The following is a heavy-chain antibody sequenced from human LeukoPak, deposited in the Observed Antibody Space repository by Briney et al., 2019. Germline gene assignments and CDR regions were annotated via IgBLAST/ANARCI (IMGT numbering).Heavy chain of an antibody. J-gene: IGHJ4*02. D-gene: IGHD2-21*02. V-gene: IGHV1-18*01. CDR1: GYTFTSYG. CDR3: ARGIDALAYCGGDCYAGIDY. CDR2: ISANNGNT. Sequence: GASVTVSFTASGYTFTSYGISWVRQAHGQGLEWMGWISANNGNTNYAQKLQGRVTMTTDTSTSTGYLELRSLRSDDTAVYYWARGIDALAYCGGDCYAGIDYWGQGTLVTVYS.